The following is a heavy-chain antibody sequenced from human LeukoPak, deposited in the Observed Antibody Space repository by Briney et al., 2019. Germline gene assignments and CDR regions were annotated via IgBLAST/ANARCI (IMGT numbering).Heavy chain of an antibody. V-gene: IGHV3-23*01. D-gene: IGHD6-13*01. CDR2: ISGSGGST. J-gene: IGHJ5*02. CDR1: GFTFSSYA. CDR3: AKDQGPAGIAAAGTGNWFDP. Sequence: GGSLRLSCAASGFTFSSYAMNWVRQAPGKGLEWVSAISGSGGSTYYADSVKGRFTISRDNSKNTLYLQMNSLRAEDTAVYYCAKDQGPAGIAAAGTGNWFDPWGQGTLVTVSS.